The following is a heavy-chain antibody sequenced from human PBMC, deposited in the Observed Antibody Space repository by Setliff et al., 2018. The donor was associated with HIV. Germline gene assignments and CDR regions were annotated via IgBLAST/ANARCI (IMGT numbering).Heavy chain of an antibody. Sequence: SETLSLTCAVYGGSISDYNWRWIRQSPGKGLEWIGEITHNGSMNYNLSLKSRVTISVDTSKNQFSLKLNSVTAADTALYYCARRDCTTTSCSEAWGQGTLVTVS. D-gene: IGHD2-2*01. CDR2: ITHNGSM. V-gene: IGHV4-34*01. J-gene: IGHJ5*02. CDR3: ARRDCTTTSCSEA. CDR1: GGSISDYN.